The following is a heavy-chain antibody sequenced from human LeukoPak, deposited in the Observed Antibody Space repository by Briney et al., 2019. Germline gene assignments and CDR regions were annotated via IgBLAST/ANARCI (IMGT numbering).Heavy chain of an antibody. J-gene: IGHJ5*02. Sequence: ASETLSLTCAVYGGSFSGYYWSWIRQPPGKGLEWIGEINHSGSTNYNPSLKSRVTISVDTSKNQLSLKLSSVTAADTAVYYCARMVANYVWGSYRYGFDPWGQGTLVTVSS. CDR3: ARMVANYVWGSYRYGFDP. CDR2: INHSGST. D-gene: IGHD3-16*02. CDR1: GGSFSGYY. V-gene: IGHV4-34*01.